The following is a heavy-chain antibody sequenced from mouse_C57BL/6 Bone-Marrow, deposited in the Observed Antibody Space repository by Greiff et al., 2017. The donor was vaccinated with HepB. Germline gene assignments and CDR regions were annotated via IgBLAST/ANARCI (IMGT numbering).Heavy chain of an antibody. CDR1: GYTFTDYY. CDR3: ARLGDLLWLRQGMFFDY. J-gene: IGHJ2*01. CDR2: IFPGSGST. Sequence: QVQLKQSGPELVKPGASVKISCKASGYTFTDYYINWVKQRPGQGLEWIGWIFPGSGSTYYNEKFKGKATLTVDKSSSTAYMLLSSLTSEDSAVYFCARLGDLLWLRQGMFFDYWGQVTTLTVSS. V-gene: IGHV1-75*01. D-gene: IGHD2-2*01.